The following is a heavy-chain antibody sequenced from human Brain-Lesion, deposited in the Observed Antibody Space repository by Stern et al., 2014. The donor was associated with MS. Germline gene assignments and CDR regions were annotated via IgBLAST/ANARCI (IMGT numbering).Heavy chain of an antibody. Sequence: QLQLQESGPGLVKPSETLSLTCTVSGGSIRSSSYYWGWIRQPPGKGLEWIGRIYYRGSTYYNPSLKSRVTISVDPSKTQFSRRLTSVTAADTAVYYCAKLWLGELPENPFEFWGQGTLVTVSS. V-gene: IGHV4-39*01. J-gene: IGHJ4*02. D-gene: IGHD3-10*01. CDR3: AKLWLGELPENPFEF. CDR2: IYYRGST. CDR1: GGSIRSSSYY.